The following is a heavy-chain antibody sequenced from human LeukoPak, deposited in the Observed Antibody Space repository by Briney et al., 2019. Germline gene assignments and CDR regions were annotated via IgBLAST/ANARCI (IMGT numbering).Heavy chain of an antibody. D-gene: IGHD1-14*01. J-gene: IGHJ3*02. Sequence: ASVKVSCKASGYTFTSYDINWVRQATGQGLEWMGWMNPNSGNTGYAQKFQGRVTITTDESTSTAYMELSSLRSEDTAVYYCATGTGGAFDIWGQGTMVTVSS. CDR1: GYTFTSYD. V-gene: IGHV1-8*03. CDR3: ATGTGGAFDI. CDR2: MNPNSGNT.